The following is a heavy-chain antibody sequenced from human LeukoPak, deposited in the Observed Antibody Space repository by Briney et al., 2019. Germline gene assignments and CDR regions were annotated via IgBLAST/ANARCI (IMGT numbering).Heavy chain of an antibody. CDR3: ARLSTATSDSDY. Sequence: GGSLRLSCAASGFTFSSSWMSWVRQAPGKGLEWVANIKQDGSETYYVDSVRGRFTISRDNAKNSLYLQMSGLRAEDTAVYYCARLSTATSDSDYWGQGTLLSVSS. V-gene: IGHV3-7*01. J-gene: IGHJ4*02. CDR1: GFTFSSSW. CDR2: IKQDGSET. D-gene: IGHD4-11*01.